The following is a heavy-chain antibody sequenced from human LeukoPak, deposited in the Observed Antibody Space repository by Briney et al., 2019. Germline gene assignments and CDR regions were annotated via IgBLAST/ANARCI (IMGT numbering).Heavy chain of an antibody. CDR3: ARATNSGWYNDY. V-gene: IGHV4-59*07. CDR2: IYYSGST. Sequence: PSDTLSLTCTVSGGSISSYYWSWIRQPPGKGLEWIGYIYYSGSTSYNPSLKSRVTMSVDTSKNQFSLKLSSVTAADTAVYYCARATNSGWYNDYWGQGTLVTVSS. CDR1: GGSISSYY. D-gene: IGHD6-19*01. J-gene: IGHJ4*02.